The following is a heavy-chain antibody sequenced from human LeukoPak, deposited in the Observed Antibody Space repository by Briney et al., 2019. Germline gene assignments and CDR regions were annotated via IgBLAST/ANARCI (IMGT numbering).Heavy chain of an antibody. CDR1: GGSFSGYY. V-gene: IGHV4-34*01. CDR3: ARVGYNYGLGSYHFDY. D-gene: IGHD3-10*01. CDR2: INHSGST. J-gene: IGHJ4*02. Sequence: SETLSLTCAVYGGSFSGYYWSWTRHPPGKALEWIGEINHSGSTNYNPSLKSRVTISVDTSKNKFSLKLCSVTAADTAVYYCARVGYNYGLGSYHFDYWGQGTLVTVSS.